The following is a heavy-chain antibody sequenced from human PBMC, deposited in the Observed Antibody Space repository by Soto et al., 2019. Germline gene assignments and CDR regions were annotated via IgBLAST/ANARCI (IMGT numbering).Heavy chain of an antibody. Sequence: PETLSLTCTVSGGSISRYYWSWIRQPPGKGLEWIGYIYYSGSTNYNPSLKSRVTISVDTSKNQFSLKLSSVTSADTAVYYCARGHDILTGYNWFDPWGQGTLVTVS. CDR3: ARGHDILTGYNWFDP. D-gene: IGHD3-9*01. CDR1: GGSISRYY. CDR2: IYYSGST. J-gene: IGHJ5*02. V-gene: IGHV4-59*01.